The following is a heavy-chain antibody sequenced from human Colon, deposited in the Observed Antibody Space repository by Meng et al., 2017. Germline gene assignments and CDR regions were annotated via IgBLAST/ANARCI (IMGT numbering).Heavy chain of an antibody. V-gene: IGHV4-59*01. CDR3: ARGGANWGSYWYFDL. Sequence: SETLSLTCTVSGGSISSYYWSWIRQPPGKGLEWIGYIYYSGSSNYNPSLKSRVTISVDTSKNQFSLKLSSVTAADTAVYYCARGGANWGSYWYFDLWGLGTLVTVSS. D-gene: IGHD7-27*01. CDR1: GGSISSYY. CDR2: IYYSGSS. J-gene: IGHJ2*01.